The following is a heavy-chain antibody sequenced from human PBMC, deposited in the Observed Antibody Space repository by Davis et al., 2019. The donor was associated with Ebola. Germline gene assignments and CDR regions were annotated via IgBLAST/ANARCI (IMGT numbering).Heavy chain of an antibody. D-gene: IGHD3-3*01. V-gene: IGHV1-18*04. CDR2: ISAYNGNT. J-gene: IGHJ4*02. CDR1: GYTFTSYG. Sequence: ASVKVSCKASGYTFTSYGISWVRQAPGQGLEWMGWISAYNGNTNYAQKLQGRVTMTTDTSTSTAYMELRSLRSDDTAVYYCARGVWEEWLLYGEYYFDYWDQGTLVTVSS. CDR3: ARGVWEEWLLYGEYYFDY.